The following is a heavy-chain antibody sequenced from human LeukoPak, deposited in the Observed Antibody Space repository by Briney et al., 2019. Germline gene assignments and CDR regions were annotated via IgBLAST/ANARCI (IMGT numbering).Heavy chain of an antibody. CDR1: GGSISSYY. J-gene: IGHJ4*02. V-gene: IGHV4-59*01. Sequence: SETLSLTCIVSGGSISSYYWSWIRQPPGKGLEWIGYIYYSGSTNYNPSLKSRVTISVDTSKNQFSLKLSSVTAADTAVYFCARGGVNIDYWGQGTLDTVSS. CDR2: IYYSGST. D-gene: IGHD3-10*01. CDR3: ARGGVNIDY.